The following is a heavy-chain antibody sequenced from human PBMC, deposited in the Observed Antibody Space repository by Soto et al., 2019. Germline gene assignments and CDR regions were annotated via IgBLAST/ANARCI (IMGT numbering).Heavy chain of an antibody. CDR2: IYYSGST. CDR3: ARAEIVVVPAAANYYMDV. J-gene: IGHJ6*03. Sequence: SETLSLTCTVSGGSISSGGYYWSWIRQHPGKGLEWIGYIYYSGSTNYNPPLKSRVTISVDTSKNQFSLKLSSVTAADTAVYYCARAEIVVVPAAANYYMDVWGKGTTVTVSS. CDR1: GGSISSGGYY. D-gene: IGHD2-2*01. V-gene: IGHV4-61*08.